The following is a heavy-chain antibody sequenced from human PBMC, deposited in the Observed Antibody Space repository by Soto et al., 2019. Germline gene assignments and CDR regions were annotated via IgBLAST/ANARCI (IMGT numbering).Heavy chain of an antibody. CDR2: IWYDGSNK. CDR1: GFTFSSYG. CDR3: ARDRSIAARLYGRDV. J-gene: IGHJ6*02. V-gene: IGHV3-33*01. D-gene: IGHD6-6*01. Sequence: QVQLVESGGGVVQPGRSLRLSCAASGFTFSSYGMHWVRQAPGKGLEWVAVIWYDGSNKYYADSVKGRFTIARDNSKNALSVQMNSLRAEDTAVYYCARDRSIAARLYGRDVWGQGTTVTVSS.